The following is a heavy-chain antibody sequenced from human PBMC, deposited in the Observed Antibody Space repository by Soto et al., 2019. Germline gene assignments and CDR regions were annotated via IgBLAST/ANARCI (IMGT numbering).Heavy chain of an antibody. CDR1: VFRFIDYW. V-gene: IGHV3-74*01. CDR3: TRDLGYGSGTSQGLYYYYGLDV. D-gene: IGHD3-10*01. J-gene: IGHJ6*02. CDR2: INSDGSDT. Sequence: PWWSLRLSCSASVFRFIDYWMHWFRQTPGKGLVWVSRINSDGSDTTYADSLKGRFTISRDNARNILYLQLNTLRADDTAVYYCTRDLGYGSGTSQGLYYYYGLDVWGQGTTVTVSS.